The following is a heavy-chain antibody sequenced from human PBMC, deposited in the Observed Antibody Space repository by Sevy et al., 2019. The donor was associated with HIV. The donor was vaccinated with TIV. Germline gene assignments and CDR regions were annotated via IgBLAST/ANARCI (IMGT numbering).Heavy chain of an antibody. J-gene: IGHJ6*02. Sequence: GGSLRLSCAASGFTFDDYTMHWVRQAPGKGLEWVSLISWDGGSTYYADSVKGRFNISRDNSKNSLYLQMNSLRTEDTALYYCAKDKGLYYDRSADTYGMDVWGQGTTVTVSS. D-gene: IGHD3-22*01. CDR3: AKDKGLYYDRSADTYGMDV. V-gene: IGHV3-43*01. CDR1: GFTFDDYT. CDR2: ISWDGGST.